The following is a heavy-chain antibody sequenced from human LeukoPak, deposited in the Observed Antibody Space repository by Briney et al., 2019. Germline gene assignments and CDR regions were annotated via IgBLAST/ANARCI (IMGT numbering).Heavy chain of an antibody. Sequence: GGSLRLSCSASGFTFSSYCMNWVREAPGKGLEWVANIEQHGNEKYYMDSVKGRFTISRDNAKNSLYLEMNSLRAEDTAVYYCAGGDYYGSGSARRHWFNPWGQGTLVTVSS. CDR2: IEQHGNEK. D-gene: IGHD3-10*01. CDR3: AGGDYYGSGSARRHWFNP. CDR1: GFTFSSYC. V-gene: IGHV3-7*04. J-gene: IGHJ5*02.